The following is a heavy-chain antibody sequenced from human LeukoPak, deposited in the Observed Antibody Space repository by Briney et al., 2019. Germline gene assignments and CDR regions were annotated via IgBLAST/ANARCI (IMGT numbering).Heavy chain of an antibody. J-gene: IGHJ4*02. CDR2: IIPILGIA. Sequence: SVKVSCKASGGTLSSYTISWVRQAPGQGLEWMGRIIPILGIANYAQKFQGRVTITADKSTSTAYMELSSLRSEDTAVYYCARSGVWGSYRSRPFDYWGQGTLVTVSS. D-gene: IGHD3-16*02. CDR1: GGTLSSYT. CDR3: ARSGVWGSYRSRPFDY. V-gene: IGHV1-69*02.